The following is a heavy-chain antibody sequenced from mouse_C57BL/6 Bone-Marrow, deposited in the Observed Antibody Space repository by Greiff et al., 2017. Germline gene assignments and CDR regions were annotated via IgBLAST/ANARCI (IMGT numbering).Heavy chain of an antibody. Sequence: VQLKQSGPELVKPGASVKISCKASGYAFSSSWMNWVKQRPGKGLEWIGRIYPGDGDTNYNGKFKGKATLTADKSSSTAYMQLSSLTSEDSVVYFCARRAFPTVVARGYYYAMDYWGQGTSVTVSS. D-gene: IGHD1-1*01. CDR2: IYPGDGDT. V-gene: IGHV1-82*01. CDR1: GYAFSSSW. J-gene: IGHJ4*01. CDR3: ARRAFPTVVARGYYYAMDY.